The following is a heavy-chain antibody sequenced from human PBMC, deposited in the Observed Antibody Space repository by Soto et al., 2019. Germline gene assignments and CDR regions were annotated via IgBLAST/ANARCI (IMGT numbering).Heavy chain of an antibody. D-gene: IGHD3-10*01. CDR2: IWYDGSNK. J-gene: IGHJ6*02. Sequence: GGSLRLSCAASGFTFSSYGMHWVRQAPGKGLEWVAVIWYDGSNKYYADSVKGRFTISRDNSKNTLYLQMNSLRAEDTAVYYCARDPTRVRGVIGYYYGMDVWGQGTTVTVSS. V-gene: IGHV3-33*01. CDR1: GFTFSSYG. CDR3: ARDPTRVRGVIGYYYGMDV.